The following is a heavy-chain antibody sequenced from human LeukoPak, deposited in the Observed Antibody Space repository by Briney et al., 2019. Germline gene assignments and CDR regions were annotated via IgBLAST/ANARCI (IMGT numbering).Heavy chain of an antibody. Sequence: SGPTLVKPTRTLTLTCTFSGFSLSISGVGVGWIRQPPGKALEWLTLIYWNDDKRYSPSLKGRLTITKDTSKNQVVLTMTNMDPVDTATYYCAHRAGSGSSRPNTFDIWGQGTMVTVSS. V-gene: IGHV2-5*01. CDR3: AHRAGSGSSRPNTFDI. D-gene: IGHD3-10*01. CDR2: IYWNDDK. J-gene: IGHJ3*02. CDR1: GFSLSISGVG.